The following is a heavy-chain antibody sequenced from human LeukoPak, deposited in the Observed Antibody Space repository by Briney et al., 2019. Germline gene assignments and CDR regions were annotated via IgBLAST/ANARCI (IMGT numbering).Heavy chain of an antibody. CDR3: ARELLKSSLQYYYGSGSSGY. CDR1: GYTFTSYD. J-gene: IGHJ4*02. CDR2: INPNSGGT. D-gene: IGHD3-10*01. V-gene: IGHV1-2*02. Sequence: GASVKVSCKASGYTFTSYDINWVRQATGQGLEWMGWINPNSGGTNYAQKFQGRVTMTRDTSISTAYMELSRLRSDDTAVYYCARELLKSSLQYYYGSGSSGYWGQGTLVTVSS.